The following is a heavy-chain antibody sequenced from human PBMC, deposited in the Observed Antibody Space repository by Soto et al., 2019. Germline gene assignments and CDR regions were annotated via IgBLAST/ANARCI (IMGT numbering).Heavy chain of an antibody. CDR2: IYHSGST. J-gene: IGHJ3*02. Sequence: LSLTCAVSGGSISSGGYSWSWIRQPPGKGLEWIGYIYHSGSTYYNPSLKSRVTISVDRSKNQFSLKLSSVTAADTAVYYCARASRIAAVWGAFDIWGQGTMVTVSS. CDR3: ARASRIAAVWGAFDI. CDR1: GGSISSGGYS. D-gene: IGHD6-13*01. V-gene: IGHV4-30-2*01.